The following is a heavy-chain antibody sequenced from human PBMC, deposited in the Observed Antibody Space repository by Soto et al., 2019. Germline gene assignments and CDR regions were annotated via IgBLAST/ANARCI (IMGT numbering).Heavy chain of an antibody. D-gene: IGHD3-10*01. CDR1: GYTLIELS. V-gene: IGHV1-24*01. CDR3: ATDREKVHGH. Sequence: ASVKVSCKVSGYTLIELSMHWVRQAPGQGLEWMGGSDPEDGETIYAQKFQGRVTMTEDTSTDTAYMELSSLRSDDTAVYYCATDREKVHGHWGQGTLVTVSS. CDR2: SDPEDGET. J-gene: IGHJ4*02.